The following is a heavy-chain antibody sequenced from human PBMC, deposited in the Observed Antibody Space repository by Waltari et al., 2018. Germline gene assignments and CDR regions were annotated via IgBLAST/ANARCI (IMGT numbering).Heavy chain of an antibody. CDR3: ARDKEGDYDYVWGSSSRGASFDY. D-gene: IGHD3-16*01. CDR2: IKQDGSEK. CDR1: GFTFSSYW. J-gene: IGHJ4*02. V-gene: IGHV3-7*03. Sequence: EVQLVESGGGLVQPGGSLRLSCAASGFTFSSYWMSWVRQAPGKGLEWVANIKQDGSEKYYVDSVKARFTISRDNAKNSLYLQMNSLRAEDTAVYYCARDKEGDYDYVWGSSSRGASFDYWGQGTLVTVSS.